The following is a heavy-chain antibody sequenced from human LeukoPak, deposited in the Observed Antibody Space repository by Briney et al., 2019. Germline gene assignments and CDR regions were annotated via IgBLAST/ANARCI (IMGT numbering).Heavy chain of an antibody. V-gene: IGHV1-2*02. CDR2: INPNSGGT. CDR3: ARDSSPRGWYSDY. CDR1: GYTFTGYY. Sequence: ASVKVSCKASGYTFTGYYMHWVRQAPGQGLEWMGWINPNSGGTNYAQKLQGRVTMTTDTSTSTAYMELRSLRSDDTAVYYCARDSSPRGWYSDYWGQGTLVTVSS. J-gene: IGHJ4*02. D-gene: IGHD6-19*01.